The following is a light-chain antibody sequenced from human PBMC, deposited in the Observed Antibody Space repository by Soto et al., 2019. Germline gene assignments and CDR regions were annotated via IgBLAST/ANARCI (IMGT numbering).Light chain of an antibody. CDR3: SSDADSNNYV. CDR1: SSDVGTYNH. V-gene: IGLV2-8*01. CDR2: EVS. Sequence: QSVLTQPPSASGSPGQSVTISCSGTSSDVGTYNHVSWYQQHQGKAPKLMIYEVSTRPSGVPDRFSGSKSGSAASLPVSGLPAEDESDYYCSSDADSNNYVFGTGTKLTVL. J-gene: IGLJ1*01.